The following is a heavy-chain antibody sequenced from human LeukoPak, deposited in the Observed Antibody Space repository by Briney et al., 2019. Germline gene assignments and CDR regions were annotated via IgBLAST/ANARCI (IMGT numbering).Heavy chain of an antibody. V-gene: IGHV3-48*01. CDR1: GFTFSSYS. CDR2: ISSSSSTI. CDR3: ARDSVQWLALFDY. D-gene: IGHD6-19*01. Sequence: GGSLRLSCAASGFTFSSYSMNWVRQAPGKGLEWVSYISSSSSTIYYADSVKGRFTISRDNAKNSLYLQMNSLRAEDTAVYYCARDSVQWLALFDYWGQGTLVTVSS. J-gene: IGHJ4*02.